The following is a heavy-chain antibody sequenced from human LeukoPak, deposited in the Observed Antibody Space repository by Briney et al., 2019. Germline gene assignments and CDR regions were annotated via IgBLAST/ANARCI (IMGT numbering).Heavy chain of an antibody. D-gene: IGHD1-14*01. V-gene: IGHV3-74*01. Sequence: GGSLRLSCAASGFTFSSYWMHWVRQAPGKGLVWVSRIKSDSSGTTYADSVKGRFTISRDNAKNTLYLQMNSLRAEDTAVYFCAREFRKPSTGDWGQGTLVTVSS. CDR1: GFTFSSYW. CDR3: AREFRKPSTGD. J-gene: IGHJ4*02. CDR2: IKSDSSGT.